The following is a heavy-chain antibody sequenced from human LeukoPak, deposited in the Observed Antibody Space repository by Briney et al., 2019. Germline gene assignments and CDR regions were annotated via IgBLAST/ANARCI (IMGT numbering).Heavy chain of an antibody. D-gene: IGHD3-10*01. V-gene: IGHV1-2*06. Sequence: ASVTVSFKASGYTFTVYYMHWVRQAPGQGLEWMGRINPNSGGTNYAQKFQGRVTMTRDTSISTAYMELSRLRSDDTAVYYCARDVASFGYYYYGMDVWGQGTTVTVSS. CDR3: ARDVASFGYYYYGMDV. J-gene: IGHJ6*02. CDR1: GYTFTVYY. CDR2: INPNSGGT.